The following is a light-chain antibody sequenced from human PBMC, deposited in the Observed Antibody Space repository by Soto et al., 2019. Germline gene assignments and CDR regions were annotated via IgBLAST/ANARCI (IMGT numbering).Light chain of an antibody. Sequence: EIVMTQSPATLSVSPGERATLSCRASQSVSNNLAWYQQKPGQAPRLLIYGASTRATGIPARFSGSASGTEFTLTISSLQSEDFAVYYCQQYNNWPEVTFGGGTKVEIK. J-gene: IGKJ4*01. CDR3: QQYNNWPEVT. V-gene: IGKV3-15*01. CDR1: QSVSNN. CDR2: GAS.